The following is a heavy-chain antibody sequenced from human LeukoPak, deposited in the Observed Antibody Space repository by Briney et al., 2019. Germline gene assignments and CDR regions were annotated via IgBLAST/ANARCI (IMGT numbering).Heavy chain of an antibody. J-gene: IGHJ3*02. D-gene: IGHD3-10*01. Sequence: SETLSLTCSVSGGSISSYYWSWIRQPAGKGLEWIGRIYTSGSTNYNPSLKSRVTMSVDTSKNQFSLKLSSVTAADTAVYYCARELSSSGSYNPGPDAFDIWGQGTMVTVSS. V-gene: IGHV4-4*07. CDR1: GGSISSYY. CDR2: IYTSGST. CDR3: ARELSSSGSYNPGPDAFDI.